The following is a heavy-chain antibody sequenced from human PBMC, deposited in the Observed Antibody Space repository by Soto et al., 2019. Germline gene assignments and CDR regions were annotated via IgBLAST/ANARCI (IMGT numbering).Heavy chain of an antibody. CDR2: ISGGGGST. CDR3: AKTRIGGSGSYYNVVDY. D-gene: IGHD3-10*01. V-gene: IGHV3-23*01. CDR1: GFTFSSYA. Sequence: EVQLLESGGGLVQPGGSLRLSCAASGFTFSSYAMSWVRQAPGKGLEWVAAISGGGGSTYYADSVKGRFTISRDNSKNTLDLQMNSLRAEDTAVYYCAKTRIGGSGSYYNVVDYWGQGTLVTVSS. J-gene: IGHJ4*02.